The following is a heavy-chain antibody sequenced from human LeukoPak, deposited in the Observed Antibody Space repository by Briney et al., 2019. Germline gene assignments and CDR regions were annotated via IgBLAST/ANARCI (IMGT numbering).Heavy chain of an antibody. V-gene: IGHV4-34*01. J-gene: IGHJ6*03. D-gene: IGHD3-10*01. CDR2: INHSGST. CDR3: ARSVLWFGELLSGYYYMDV. CDR1: GGSFSGYY. Sequence: SETLSLTCAVYGGSFSGYYCSWIRQPPGKGLERIGEINHSGSTNYNPSLKSRVTISVDTSKNQFSLKLSSVTAADTAVYYCARSVLWFGELLSGYYYMDVWGKGTTVTVSS.